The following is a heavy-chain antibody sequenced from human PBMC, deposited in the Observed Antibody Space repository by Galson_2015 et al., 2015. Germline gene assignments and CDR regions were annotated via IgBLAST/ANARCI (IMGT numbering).Heavy chain of an antibody. D-gene: IGHD5-24*01. CDR2: IYPDDSDT. J-gene: IGHJ4*02. CDR3: ARRRRNDPNTNFDY. V-gene: IGHV5-51*01. CDR1: GYSFTIYW. Sequence: QSGAEVKKPGESLTISCKASGYSFTIYWIAWVRQMPGKGLEWMGSIYPDDSDTTYSPSFQGQITISADKSINTAYLQWSSLKASDTAMYYCARRRRNDPNTNFDYWGQGTLVTVSS.